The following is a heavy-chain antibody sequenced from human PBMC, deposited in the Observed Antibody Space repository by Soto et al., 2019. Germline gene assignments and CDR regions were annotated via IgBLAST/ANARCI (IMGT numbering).Heavy chain of an antibody. D-gene: IGHD3-10*01. CDR1: GGSISSGGYY. V-gene: IGHV4-31*03. CDR2: IYYSGST. J-gene: IGHJ4*02. Sequence: QVQLQESGPGLVKPSQTLSLTCTVSGGSISSGGYYWSWIRQHPGKGLEWIGYIYYSGSTYYNPSLNSRVTISVDTSKNQFSLKLSSVTAAETPVYYCATTTPMKTRYYGFDYWGQGTLVTVSS. CDR3: ATTTPMKTRYYGFDY.